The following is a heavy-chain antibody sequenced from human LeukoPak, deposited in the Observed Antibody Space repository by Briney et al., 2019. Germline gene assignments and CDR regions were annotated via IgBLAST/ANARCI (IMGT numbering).Heavy chain of an antibody. CDR1: GGSISSYY. CDR3: ARETITMIEEDYFDY. V-gene: IGHV4-59*01. D-gene: IGHD3-22*01. CDR2: IYYGGST. Sequence: SETLSLTCTVSGGSISSYYWSWIRQPPGKGLEWIGYIYYGGSTNYNPSLKSRVTISVDTSKNQFSLKLSSVTAADTAVYYCARETITMIEEDYFDYWGQGTLVTVSS. J-gene: IGHJ4*02.